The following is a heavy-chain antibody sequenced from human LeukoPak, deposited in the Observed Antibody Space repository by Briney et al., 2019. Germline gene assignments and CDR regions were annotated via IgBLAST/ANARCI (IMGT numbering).Heavy chain of an antibody. CDR2: IYSGSST. CDR1: GFTVISSY. J-gene: IGHJ4*02. D-gene: IGHD3-22*01. V-gene: IGHV3-66*01. CDR3: ARLGYYYDGTGYYCLSY. Sequence: GGSLRLSCAASGFTVISSYMSWVRQSPGKGLDWVAAIYSGSSTYYADSVKGRFTISRDSSRNTLYLQMNSLRAEDTAVYYCARLGYYYDGTGYYCLSYWGQGTLVTVSS.